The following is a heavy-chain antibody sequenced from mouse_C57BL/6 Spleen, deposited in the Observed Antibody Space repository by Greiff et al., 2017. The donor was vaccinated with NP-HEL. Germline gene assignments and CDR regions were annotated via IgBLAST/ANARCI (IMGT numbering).Heavy chain of an antibody. Sequence: QVQLQQPGTELVKPGASVKLSCKASGYTFTSYWMHWVKQRPGQGLEWIGNINPSNGGTNYNEKFKSKATLTVDKSSSTAYMQLSSLTSEDSAVYDCAKGGYYYGSSYYFDYWGQGTTLTVSS. CDR1: GYTFTSYW. D-gene: IGHD1-1*01. CDR2: INPSNGGT. V-gene: IGHV1-53*01. CDR3: AKGGYYYGSSYYFDY. J-gene: IGHJ2*01.